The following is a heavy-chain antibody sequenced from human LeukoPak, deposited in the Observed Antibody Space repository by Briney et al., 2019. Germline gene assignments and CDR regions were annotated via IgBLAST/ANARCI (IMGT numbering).Heavy chain of an antibody. V-gene: IGHV3-48*03. CDR1: EFTFSSYE. D-gene: IGHD3-10*01. J-gene: IGHJ4*02. CDR3: ARKGEWDMVRGALDY. CDR2: ISNSGTTT. Sequence: GGSLRLSCAAFEFTFSSYEMNWVRQAPGKGLEWVSYISNSGTTTYYAVSVKGRFTISRDNAKSSLYLQMNSLRAEDTAVYYCARKGEWDMVRGALDYWGQGTLVTVSS.